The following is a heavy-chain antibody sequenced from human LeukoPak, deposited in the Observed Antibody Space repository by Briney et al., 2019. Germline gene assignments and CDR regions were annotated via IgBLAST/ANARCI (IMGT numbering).Heavy chain of an antibody. CDR3: ARVEIVNWFDP. J-gene: IGHJ5*02. Sequence: PSETLSLTCTVSGGSISSSSYYCGWIRQPPGKGLEWIGTIYYSGSTYYNPSLKSRVTISVDTSKNQFSLKLSSVTAADTAVYYCARVEIVNWFDPWGQGTLVTVSS. V-gene: IGHV4-39*07. CDR1: GGSISSSSYY. CDR2: IYYSGST. D-gene: IGHD2-2*03.